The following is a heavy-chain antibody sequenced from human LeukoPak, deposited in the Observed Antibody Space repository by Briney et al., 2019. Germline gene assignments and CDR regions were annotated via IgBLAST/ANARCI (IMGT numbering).Heavy chain of an antibody. J-gene: IGHJ4*02. CDR1: RFTFSSYW. CDR2: IKQDGSEK. V-gene: IGHV3-7*01. CDR3: ARAKTRIQLWSPYFDY. D-gene: IGHD5-18*01. Sequence: GGSLRLSCAASRFTFSSYWMSWVRQAPGKGLEWVANIKQDGSEKYYVDSVKGRFTISRDNAKNSLYLQMNSLRAEDTAVYYCARAKTRIQLWSPYFDYWGQGTLVTVSS.